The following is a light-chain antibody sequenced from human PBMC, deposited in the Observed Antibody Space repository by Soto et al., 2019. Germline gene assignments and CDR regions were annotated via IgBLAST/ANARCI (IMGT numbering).Light chain of an antibody. V-gene: IGLV2-14*03. J-gene: IGLJ3*02. CDR2: DVS. Sequence: QSALTQAASVSGSPGQSITISCTGTSSDVGGYNYVSWYQHHPGNAPKLMIYDVSNRPSGVSNRFSGSKSGNTASLTISGLQAEDEADYYCSSYTSTSTLGVFGGGTKLTVL. CDR1: SSDVGGYNY. CDR3: SSYTSTSTLGV.